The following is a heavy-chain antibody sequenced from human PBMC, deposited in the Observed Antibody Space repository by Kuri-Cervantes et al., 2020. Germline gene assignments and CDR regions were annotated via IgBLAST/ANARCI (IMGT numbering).Heavy chain of an antibody. CDR1: GYTFTSYD. Sequence: SVKVSCKASGYTFTSYDISWVRQAPGQGLEWMGWISAYNGDTNYAQKLQGRVTMTTDTSTSTAYMELRGLRSDDTAVYYCAGLNSCSWYVWFDPWGQGTLVTVSS. J-gene: IGHJ5*02. V-gene: IGHV1-18*01. CDR2: ISAYNGDT. D-gene: IGHD6-13*01. CDR3: AGLNSCSWYVWFDP.